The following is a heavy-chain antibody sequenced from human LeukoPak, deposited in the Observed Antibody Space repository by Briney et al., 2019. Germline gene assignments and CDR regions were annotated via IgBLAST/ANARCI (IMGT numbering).Heavy chain of an antibody. J-gene: IGHJ4*02. D-gene: IGHD3-22*01. V-gene: IGHV4-31*03. CDR1: GASSTIGDQY. Sequence: SETLSLTSTVPGASSTIGDQYSNCIRQSPGKGMECVGSIHPSGMLYNNPSRESRVTISIDTSKNQFSQSLNSVTAADTAVYFCSAGLDSRKIGYCGQGTLVTVSS. CDR3: SAGLDSRKIGY. CDR2: IHPSGML.